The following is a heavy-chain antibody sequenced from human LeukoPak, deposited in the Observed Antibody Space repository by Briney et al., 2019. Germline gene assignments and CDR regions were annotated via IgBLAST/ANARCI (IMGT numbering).Heavy chain of an antibody. CDR3: ARETHPERITIFGVVIIGSEFDY. CDR2: ISSSSSYI. D-gene: IGHD3-3*01. CDR1: GFTFSSYS. V-gene: IGHV3-21*01. Sequence: GSLRLSCAASGFTFSSYSMNWVRQAPGKGLEWVSSISSSSSYIYYADSVKGRFTISRDNAKNSLYLQMNSLRAEDTAVYYCARETHPERITIFGVVIIGSEFDYWGQGTLVTVSS. J-gene: IGHJ4*02.